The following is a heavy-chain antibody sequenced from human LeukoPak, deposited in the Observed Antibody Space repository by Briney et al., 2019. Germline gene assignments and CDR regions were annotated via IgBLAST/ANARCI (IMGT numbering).Heavy chain of an antibody. V-gene: IGHV3-30*02. CDR3: AKLGGSGSYYRYYYYMDV. D-gene: IGHD3-10*01. CDR1: GFTFSSYG. CDR2: IRYDGSNK. Sequence: PGGSLRLSCAASGFTFSSYGMHWVRQAPGKGLEWVAFIRYDGSNKYYADSVKGRFTISRDNSKNTLYLQMNSLRAEDTAVYYCAKLGGSGSYYRYYYYMDVWGKGITVTVSS. J-gene: IGHJ6*03.